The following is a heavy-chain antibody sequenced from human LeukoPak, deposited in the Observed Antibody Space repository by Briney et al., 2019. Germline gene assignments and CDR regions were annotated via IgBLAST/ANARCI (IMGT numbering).Heavy chain of an antibody. CDR3: ARDADCSSTSCYINYFDY. CDR1: GFTFSSYG. Sequence: PGGSLRLSCAASGFTFSSYGMHWVRQAPGKGLEWVAVISYDGSNKYYADSVKGRFTISRDNSKNTLYLQMNSLRAEDTAVYYCARDADCSSTSCYINYFDYWGQGTLVTVSS. CDR2: ISYDGSNK. D-gene: IGHD2-2*02. J-gene: IGHJ4*02. V-gene: IGHV3-30*03.